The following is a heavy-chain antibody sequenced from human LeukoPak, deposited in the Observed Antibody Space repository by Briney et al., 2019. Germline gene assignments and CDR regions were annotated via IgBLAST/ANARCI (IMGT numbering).Heavy chain of an antibody. CDR1: GYTLTELS. J-gene: IGHJ6*02. D-gene: IGHD3-10*01. Sequence: ASVKVSCKVSGYTLTELSMHWVRQAPGKGLEWMGGFDPEDGETIYAQKFQGRVTMTEDTSTDTAYMELSSLRSEDTAVYYCATAHGEGSGSYGLYGMGVWGQGTTVTVSS. CDR3: ATAHGEGSGSYGLYGMGV. V-gene: IGHV1-24*01. CDR2: FDPEDGET.